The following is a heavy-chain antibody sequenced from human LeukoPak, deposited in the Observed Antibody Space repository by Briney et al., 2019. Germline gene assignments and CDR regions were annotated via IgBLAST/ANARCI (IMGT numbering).Heavy chain of an antibody. CDR3: ARRHHTMDFDY. J-gene: IGHJ4*02. D-gene: IGHD3-10*01. CDR1: GFTFSSYS. V-gene: IGHV3-21*01. Sequence: KSGGSLRPSCAASGFTFSSYSMNWVRQAPGKGLEWVSSISSSSSYIYYADSVKGRFTISRDNAKNSLYLQMNSLRAEDTAVYYCARRHHTMDFDYWGQGTLVTVSS. CDR2: ISSSSSYI.